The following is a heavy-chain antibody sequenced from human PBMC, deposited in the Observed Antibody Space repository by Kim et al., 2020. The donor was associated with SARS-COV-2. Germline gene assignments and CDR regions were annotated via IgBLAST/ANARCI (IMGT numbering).Heavy chain of an antibody. Sequence: GGSLRLSCAASGFTFSSYAMHWVRQAPGKGLEWVAVISYDGSNKYYADSVKGRFTISRDNSKNTLYLQMNSLRAEDTAVYYCARDPSGTTDPHTEPFDYWGQGTLVTVSS. J-gene: IGHJ4*02. CDR3: ARDPSGTTDPHTEPFDY. CDR1: GFTFSSYA. V-gene: IGHV3-30*04. D-gene: IGHD1-1*01. CDR2: ISYDGSNK.